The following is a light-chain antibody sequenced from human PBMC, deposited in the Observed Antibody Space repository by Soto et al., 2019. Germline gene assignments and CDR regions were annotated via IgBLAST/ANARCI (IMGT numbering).Light chain of an antibody. V-gene: IGLV2-14*01. CDR2: DVS. CDR3: SSYTSSSPDV. J-gene: IGLJ1*01. Sequence: QSALTQPASVSGSPGQSITISCTGTSSDVGGYNYVSWYQQYPGKAPKLMIYDVSNRPSGVSNRFSGSKSGNTASLTISGLQAEAEADYYCSSYTSSSPDVFGTGTKLTVL. CDR1: SSDVGGYNY.